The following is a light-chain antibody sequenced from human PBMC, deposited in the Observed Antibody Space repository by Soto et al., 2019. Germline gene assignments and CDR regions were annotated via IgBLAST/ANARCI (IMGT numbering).Light chain of an antibody. CDR1: SGDVGAYNY. V-gene: IGLV2-8*01. CDR2: EVT. CDR3: NSYTSTRTYD. J-gene: IGLJ1*01. Sequence: QSVLTQPPSASGSPGQSVTISCTGTSGDVGAYNYVSWYQQYPGKAPKLIIYEVTKRPSGVPDRFSGSQSGNTASLTVSGLQAEDEADYYCNSYTSTRTYDFGTGTKVTVL.